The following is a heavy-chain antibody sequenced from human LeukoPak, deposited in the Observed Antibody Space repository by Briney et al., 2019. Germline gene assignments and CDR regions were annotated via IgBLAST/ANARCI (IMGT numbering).Heavy chain of an antibody. J-gene: IGHJ6*02. CDR2: IFASGDT. CDR1: GFTLSDHD. Sequence: QTGGSLRLSCAASGFTLSDHDMHWVRQVTGKGLEWVAVIFASGDTYYAGSVKGRFTISRENAKNSLHLQMSSLRAGDTAVYYCTRVGLRGVTGEYHALDVWGQGTTVTVSS. D-gene: IGHD2-21*02. V-gene: IGHV3-13*01. CDR3: TRVGLRGVTGEYHALDV.